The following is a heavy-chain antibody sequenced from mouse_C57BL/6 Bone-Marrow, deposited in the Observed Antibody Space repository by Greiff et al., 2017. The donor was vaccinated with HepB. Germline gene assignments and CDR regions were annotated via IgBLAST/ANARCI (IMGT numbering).Heavy chain of an antibody. CDR1: GYTFTSYW. CDR2: IDPSDSET. CDR3: ARSRYDYLYYYAMDY. D-gene: IGHD2-4*01. Sequence: QVQLQQPGAELVRPGSSVKLSCKASGYTFTSYWMHWVKQRPIQGLEWIGNIDPSDSETHYNQKFKDKATLTVDKSSSTAYMQLSSLTSEDSAVYYWARSRYDYLYYYAMDYWGQGTSVTVSS. J-gene: IGHJ4*01. V-gene: IGHV1-52*01.